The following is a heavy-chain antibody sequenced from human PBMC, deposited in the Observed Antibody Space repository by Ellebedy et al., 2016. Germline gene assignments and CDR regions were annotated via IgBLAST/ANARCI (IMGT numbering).Heavy chain of an antibody. CDR3: YYGHYSGS. D-gene: IGHD4-17*01. V-gene: IGHV3-23*01. J-gene: IGHJ4*02. Sequence: GGSLRLSXTASGLNFNTFFMSWVRQAPGKGLEWVSTISAGSDTTRLADSVKDRFTISRDNSRNTLYLQMNSLRAEDTAVYYCYYGHYSGSWGQGTLVTVSS. CDR1: GLNFNTFF. CDR2: ISAGSDTT.